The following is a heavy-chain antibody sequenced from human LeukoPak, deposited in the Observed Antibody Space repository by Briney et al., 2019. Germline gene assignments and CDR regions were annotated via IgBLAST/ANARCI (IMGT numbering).Heavy chain of an antibody. J-gene: IGHJ3*02. V-gene: IGHV3-21*01. CDR3: ARDKRDIVVVVAATDAFDI. Sequence: GGSLRLSCAASGFTFSSYSMNWVRQAPGKGLEWVSSISSSSSYIYYADSVKGRFTTSRDNAKNSLYLQMNSLRAEDTAVYYCARDKRDIVVVVAATDAFDIWGQGTMVTVSS. CDR1: GFTFSSYS. CDR2: ISSSSSYI. D-gene: IGHD2-15*01.